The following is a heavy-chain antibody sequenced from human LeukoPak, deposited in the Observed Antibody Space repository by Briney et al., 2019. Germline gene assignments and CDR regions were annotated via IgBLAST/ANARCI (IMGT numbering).Heavy chain of an antibody. Sequence: PSETLSLTCTVSGGSISSSDYHWGWIRQPPGKGLEWIGSIYYNGNIYYNPSLEGRVTISVDTSKNQFSLKLRSVTAADTTVYYCARHFGGSGWFVDYWGQGTLVTVSS. CDR1: GGSISSSDYH. CDR3: ARHFGGSGWFVDY. V-gene: IGHV4-39*01. D-gene: IGHD6-19*01. J-gene: IGHJ4*02. CDR2: IYYNGNI.